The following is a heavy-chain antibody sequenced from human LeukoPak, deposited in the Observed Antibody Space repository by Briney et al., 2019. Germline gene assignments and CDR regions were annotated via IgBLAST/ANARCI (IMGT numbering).Heavy chain of an antibody. CDR3: ARDRPDWEWLIEY. CDR2: ISTSSSFI. Sequence: GGSLRLSCTGSGFTFTTYTMNWVRQAPGKGLEWVSSISTSSSFINYADSVKGRFTISRDNSKNTLYLQVNSLRAEDTAVYYCARDRPDWEWLIEYWGQGTLVTVSS. J-gene: IGHJ4*02. D-gene: IGHD6-19*01. V-gene: IGHV3-21*01. CDR1: GFTFTTYT.